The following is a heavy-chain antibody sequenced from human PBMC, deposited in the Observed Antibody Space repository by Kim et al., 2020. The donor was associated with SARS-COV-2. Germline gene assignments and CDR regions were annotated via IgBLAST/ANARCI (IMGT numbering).Heavy chain of an antibody. J-gene: IGHJ4*02. V-gene: IGHV4-59*13. CDR1: GGSISSYY. Sequence: SETLSLTCTVSGGSISSYYWSWIRQPPGKGLEWIGYIYYSGSTNYNPSLKSRVTISVDTSKNQFSLKLSSVTAADTAVYYCARSDLGSYDSSGLFDYWGQGTLVTVSS. D-gene: IGHD3-22*01. CDR3: ARSDLGSYDSSGLFDY. CDR2: IYYSGST.